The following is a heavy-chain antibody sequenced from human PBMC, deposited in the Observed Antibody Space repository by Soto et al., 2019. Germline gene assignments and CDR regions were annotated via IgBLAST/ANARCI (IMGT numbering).Heavy chain of an antibody. D-gene: IGHD6-19*01. CDR3: AIDGGLGAVAVEY. Sequence: QLQLQESGPGLVKPSQTLSLTCAVSGGSISSGGYSWSWIRQPPGKGLEWIGYIYDSGSTYYNPSLKSRVTITVDKSKHQFSLKLSSLTPAVTAVYYTAIDGGLGAVAVEYWGQGTLVTVSS. V-gene: IGHV4-30-2*01. CDR2: IYDSGST. J-gene: IGHJ4*02. CDR1: GGSISSGGYS.